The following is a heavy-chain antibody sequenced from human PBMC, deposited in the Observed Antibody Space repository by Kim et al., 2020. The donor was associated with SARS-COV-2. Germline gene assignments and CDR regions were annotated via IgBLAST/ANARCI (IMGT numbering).Heavy chain of an antibody. J-gene: IGHJ6*02. D-gene: IGHD6-13*01. Sequence: SVKVSCKASGGTFSSYTISWVRQAPGQGLEWMGRIIPILGIANYAQKFQGRVTITADKSTSTAYMELSSLRSEDTAVYYCARAHGQQLVPSEGYYYGMDVWGQGTTVTVSS. CDR2: IIPILGIA. CDR3: ARAHGQQLVPSEGYYYGMDV. CDR1: GGTFSSYT. V-gene: IGHV1-69*02.